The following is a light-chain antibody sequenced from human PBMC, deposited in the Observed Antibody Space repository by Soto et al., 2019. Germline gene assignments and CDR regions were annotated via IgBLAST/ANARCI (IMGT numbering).Light chain of an antibody. Sequence: EIVLTQSPGTLSLSPGERATLSCRASQTISTMNLAWYQQKPGQAPRLLIYGTSNRATGIPDRFRGSGSGTDFTLTISRPEPEDFVVYYCHQYASLPLTFGGGAKVEIK. V-gene: IGKV3-20*01. CDR3: HQYASLPLT. J-gene: IGKJ4*01. CDR2: GTS. CDR1: QTISTMN.